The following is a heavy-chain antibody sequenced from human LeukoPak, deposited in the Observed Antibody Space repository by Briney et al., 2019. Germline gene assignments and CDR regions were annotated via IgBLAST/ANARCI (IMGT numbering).Heavy chain of an antibody. J-gene: IGHJ4*02. V-gene: IGHV1-2*06. CDR3: SRDLSSTAYWELDY. Sequence: GASVKVSCKASGYIFTDYFIHWVRQAPGQGPEWMGRVNPKNSDTYYAQTFQGRVTVTGATSISTAYMDLTTLRSDDTAIYYCSRDLSSTAYWELDYWGQGTLVTVSS. D-gene: IGHD3-10*01. CDR1: GYIFTDYF. CDR2: VNPKNSDT.